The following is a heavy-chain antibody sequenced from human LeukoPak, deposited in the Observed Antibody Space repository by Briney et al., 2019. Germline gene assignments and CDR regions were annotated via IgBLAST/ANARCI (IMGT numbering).Heavy chain of an antibody. Sequence: SETLSLTCAVYGPSFSGYSWSWLRQSPGKGLEWIGEITDSGGTNYNPSFKRRLTISADTSKNQFSLKLASVTAADTAVYYCARIESYHILYRPYWGQGTLVTVSS. CDR3: ARIESYHILYRPY. D-gene: IGHD3-9*01. J-gene: IGHJ4*02. V-gene: IGHV4-34*01. CDR2: ITDSGGT. CDR1: GPSFSGYS.